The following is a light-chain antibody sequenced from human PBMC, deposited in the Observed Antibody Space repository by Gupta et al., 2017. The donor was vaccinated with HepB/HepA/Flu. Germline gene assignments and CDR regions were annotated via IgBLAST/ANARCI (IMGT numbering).Light chain of an antibody. CDR2: ENN. CDR1: SSNIGNNF. Sequence: QSVLTQSPSLSAAPGQKVTISCSGSSSNIGNNFVSWYQQLPGTAPKLLIYENNKRPSDIPDRIAAYKSGTSATLGIXGXKTVDEXEYDCGKWDSRLRAVGLGGGKKLP. V-gene: IGLV1-51*02. CDR3: GKWDSRLRAVG. J-gene: IGLJ2*01.